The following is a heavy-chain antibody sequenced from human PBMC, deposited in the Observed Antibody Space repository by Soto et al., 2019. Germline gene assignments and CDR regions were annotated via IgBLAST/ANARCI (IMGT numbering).Heavy chain of an antibody. J-gene: IGHJ4*02. D-gene: IGHD3-22*01. V-gene: IGHV1-3*01. CDR1: GYTFTSYA. CDR2: INAGNGNT. CDR3: ARGSGYYYWDDY. Sequence: GASVNVSCKASGYTFTSYAMHWVRQAPGQRLEWMGWINAGNGNTKYSQKFQGRVTITRDTSASTAYMELCSLRSEDTAVYYCARGSGYYYWDDYWGQGTLVTVSS.